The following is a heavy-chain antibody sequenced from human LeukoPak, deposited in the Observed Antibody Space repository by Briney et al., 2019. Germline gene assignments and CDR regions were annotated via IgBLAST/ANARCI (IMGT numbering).Heavy chain of an antibody. Sequence: GGSLRLSCAASGFTFNTYTMNWVRQAPGKGLEWVSTISGGGGSTYYADSVKGRFTISRDNSKNTLYLQVNSLRAEDTAVYYCAKGGKWDVTPFDYWGQGTLVTVSS. CDR3: AKGGKWDVTPFDY. D-gene: IGHD1-26*01. CDR2: ISGGGGST. V-gene: IGHV3-23*01. CDR1: GFTFNTYT. J-gene: IGHJ4*02.